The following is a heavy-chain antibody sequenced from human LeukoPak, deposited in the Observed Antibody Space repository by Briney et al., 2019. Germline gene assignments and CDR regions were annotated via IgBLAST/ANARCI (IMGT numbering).Heavy chain of an antibody. V-gene: IGHV3-33*01. J-gene: IGHJ3*02. CDR1: GFTFSSYG. CDR2: IWYDGSNK. Sequence: GGSLRLSCAASGFTFSSYGMHWVRQAPGKGLEWVAVIWYDGSNKYYADSVKGRFTISRDKSKNTLYLQMNSLRAGDTAVYYCARETYYYDSSGYYSDAFDIWGQGTMVTVSS. CDR3: ARETYYYDSSGYYSDAFDI. D-gene: IGHD3-22*01.